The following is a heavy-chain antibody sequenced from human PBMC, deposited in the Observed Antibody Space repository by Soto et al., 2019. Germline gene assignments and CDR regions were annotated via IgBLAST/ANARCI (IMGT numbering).Heavy chain of an antibody. Sequence: PSETLSLTCAVSGYSLTSGYYCGWIRQPPGKGLEWIGSIYHSGHTYYNPSLKSRVTISVDTSKNHFSLKLTSVTAADTAVYYCARARIVVAGTIVDYWGQGTLVTVSS. CDR2: IYHSGHT. CDR3: ARARIVVAGTIVDY. CDR1: GYSLTSGYY. V-gene: IGHV4-38-2*01. J-gene: IGHJ4*02. D-gene: IGHD6-19*01.